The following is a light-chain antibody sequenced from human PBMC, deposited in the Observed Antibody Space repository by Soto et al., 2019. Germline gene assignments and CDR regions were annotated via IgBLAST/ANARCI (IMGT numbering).Light chain of an antibody. V-gene: IGLV2-23*03. Sequence: QSALTHPASVSGSPGQSITISCTGTSSDVGSYNLVSWYQQHPAKAPKLMIYEGSKRPSGVSNRSSGSKSGNTASLTISGLQAEDEADYYCCSYAGSSTFFYVLGTGTKVTVL. CDR1: SSDVGSYNL. CDR3: CSYAGSSTFFYV. CDR2: EGS. J-gene: IGLJ1*01.